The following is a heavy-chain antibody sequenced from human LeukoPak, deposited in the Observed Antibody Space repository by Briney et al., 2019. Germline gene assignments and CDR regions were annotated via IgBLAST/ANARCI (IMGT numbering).Heavy chain of an antibody. CDR1: GFSLSTSGMR. CDR3: ARARGYSSGFDC. D-gene: IGHD6-19*01. V-gene: IGHV2-70*04. J-gene: IGHJ4*02. Sequence: SGPTLVNPTQTLTLTCTFSGFSLSTSGMRVSWIRQPPGKALEWLARIDWDDDKFYSTSLKTRLTISKDTSKNQVVLTMTYMDPVDTATYYCARARGYSSGFDCWGQGTLVTVSS. CDR2: IDWDDDK.